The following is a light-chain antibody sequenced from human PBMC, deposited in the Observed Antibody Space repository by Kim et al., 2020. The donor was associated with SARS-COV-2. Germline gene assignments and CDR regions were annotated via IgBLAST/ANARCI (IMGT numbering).Light chain of an antibody. Sequence: PASISFMHSQKRVYRDGNIYVNGVDQGPGHAPGRLIYKGSTRDGGVQDRFSGSGSGTGFTLQISRVEAEDGGVYFCMQGTHWPFTFGPRAKVDIK. V-gene: IGKV2-30*01. J-gene: IGKJ3*01. CDR1: QKRVYRDGNIY. CDR2: KGS. CDR3: MQGTHWPFT.